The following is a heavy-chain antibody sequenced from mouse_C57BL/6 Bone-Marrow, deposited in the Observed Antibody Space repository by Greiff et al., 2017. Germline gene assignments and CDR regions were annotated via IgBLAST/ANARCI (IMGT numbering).Heavy chain of an antibody. CDR2: INPSNGGT. V-gene: IGHV1-53*01. CDR3: ARDDYDGAWFAY. J-gene: IGHJ3*01. D-gene: IGHD2-4*01. CDR1: GYTFTSYW. Sequence: QVQLQQPGTELVKPGASVKLSCKASGYTFTSYWMHWVKQRPGQGLEWIGNINPSNGGTNYNEKFKSKATLSVDKSSSTAYMQLSSLTSEDSAVYYCARDDYDGAWFAYWGQGTLVTVSA.